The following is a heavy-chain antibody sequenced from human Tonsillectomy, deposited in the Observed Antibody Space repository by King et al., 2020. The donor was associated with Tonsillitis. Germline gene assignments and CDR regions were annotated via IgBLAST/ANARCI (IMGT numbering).Heavy chain of an antibody. CDR1: GFTFSSYW. D-gene: IGHD1-26*01. J-gene: IGHJ4*02. V-gene: IGHV3-74*01. CDR2: INSDGSST. Sequence: VQLVESGGGLVQPGGSLRLSCAASGFTFSSYWMHWVRQGPGKGLVWVSLINSDGSSTTYADSVKGRSTISRDNAKNTLYLQMNSLRAEDTAVYYCARDNSGSYPLDYWGQGTLVTVSS. CDR3: ARDNSGSYPLDY.